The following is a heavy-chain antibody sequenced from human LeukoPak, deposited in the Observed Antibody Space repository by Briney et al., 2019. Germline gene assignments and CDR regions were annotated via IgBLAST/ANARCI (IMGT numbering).Heavy chain of an antibody. CDR2: MNPNSGNT. J-gene: IGHJ5*02. V-gene: IGHV1-8*01. CDR1: GYTFTSYD. D-gene: IGHD6-19*01. Sequence: ASVKVSCKASGYTFTSYDINWVRQATGQGLEWRGWMNPNSGNTGYAQKFQGRVTMTRNTSISTAYMELSSLRSEDTAVYYCARGPSYIAVAGTRGYNWFDPWGQGTLVTVSS. CDR3: ARGPSYIAVAGTRGYNWFDP.